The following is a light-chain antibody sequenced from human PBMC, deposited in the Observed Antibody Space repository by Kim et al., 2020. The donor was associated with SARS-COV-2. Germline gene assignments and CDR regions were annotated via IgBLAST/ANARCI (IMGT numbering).Light chain of an antibody. CDR2: SND. V-gene: IGLV1-44*01. Sequence: PGQTVTISCSGSSSNIGSNTVNWYQQLPGTAPKLLIYSNDQRPSGVPDRFSGSKSGTSASLAISGLQSEDEADYYCAAWDDTINGVFGGGTKVTVL. CDR1: SSNIGSNT. CDR3: AAWDDTINGV. J-gene: IGLJ3*02.